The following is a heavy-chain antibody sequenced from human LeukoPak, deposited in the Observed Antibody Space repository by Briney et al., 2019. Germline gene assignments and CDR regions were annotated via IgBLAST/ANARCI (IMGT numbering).Heavy chain of an antibody. D-gene: IGHD2-21*01. CDR3: ARALIGRDAFDI. CDR2: MNPNSGNT. V-gene: IGHV1-8*03. Sequence: ASVKVSCKASGYTFTSYDINWVRQATGQGLEWMGWMNPNSGNTGYAQKFQGRVTITRNTSMSAAYMELSSLRSDDTAVYYCARALIGRDAFDIWGQGTVVTVSS. J-gene: IGHJ3*02. CDR1: GYTFTSYD.